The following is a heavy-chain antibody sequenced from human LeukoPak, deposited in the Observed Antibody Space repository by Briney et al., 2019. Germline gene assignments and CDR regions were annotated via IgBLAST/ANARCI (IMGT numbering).Heavy chain of an antibody. CDR3: AREYYYDSSGYYSNFYYYYGMDV. CDR1: GLTFSSYA. CDR2: ISYDGSNK. D-gene: IGHD3-22*01. Sequence: PGGSLRLSCAASGLTFSSYAMHWVRQAPGKGLEWVAVISYDGSNKYYADSVKGRFTISRDNSKNTLYLQMNSLRAEDTSVYYCAREYYYDSSGYYSNFYYYYGMDVWGQGTTVTVSS. J-gene: IGHJ6*02. V-gene: IGHV3-30*04.